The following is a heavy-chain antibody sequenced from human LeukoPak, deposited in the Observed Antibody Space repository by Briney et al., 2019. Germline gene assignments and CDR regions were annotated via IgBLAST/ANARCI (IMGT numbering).Heavy chain of an antibody. CDR1: GFTFSSYW. V-gene: IGHV3-74*01. CDR2: INSDGSST. D-gene: IGHD6-19*01. J-gene: IGHJ4*02. Sequence: GGSLRLSCAASGFTFSSYWMHWVRQAPGKGLVWVSRINSDGSSTSYADSVKGRFTFSRDNAKNTLYLQMNSLRAEDTAVYYCARDQVSSGWYGGGIDYWGQGALVTVSS. CDR3: ARDQVSSGWYGGGIDY.